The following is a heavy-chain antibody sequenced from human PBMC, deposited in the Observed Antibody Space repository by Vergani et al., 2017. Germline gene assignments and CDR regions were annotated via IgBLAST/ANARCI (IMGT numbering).Heavy chain of an antibody. CDR3: AKHFRGWGIDY. Sequence: QVQLVEPGGGVVQRGGSLRLSCATSGFTLSNYYMQWIRQGPGKGLEFVAFIQFDGSNQYYAESVKGRFTLSRHFSKNTLYLQMNSLRTDDTATYYCAKHFRGWGIDYWGQGTQVIVSS. CDR1: GFTLSNYY. J-gene: IGHJ4*02. D-gene: IGHD3-16*01. V-gene: IGHV3-30*02. CDR2: IQFDGSNQ.